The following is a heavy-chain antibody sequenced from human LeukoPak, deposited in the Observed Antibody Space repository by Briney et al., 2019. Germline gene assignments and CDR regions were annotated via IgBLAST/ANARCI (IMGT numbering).Heavy chain of an antibody. D-gene: IGHD4-17*01. Sequence: SETLSLTCAVYGGSFSGYYWSWIRQPPGKGLEWIGEINHSGSTNYNPSLKSRVTISVDTSKNQFSLKLSSVTAADTAVYYCARGRSLDGDYYYFDYWGQETLVTVSS. CDR2: INHSGST. J-gene: IGHJ4*02. CDR1: GGSFSGYY. V-gene: IGHV4-34*01. CDR3: ARGRSLDGDYYYFDY.